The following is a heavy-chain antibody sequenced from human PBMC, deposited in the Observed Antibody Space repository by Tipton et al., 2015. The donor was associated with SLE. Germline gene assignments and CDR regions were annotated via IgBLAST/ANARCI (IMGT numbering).Heavy chain of an antibody. CDR1: GGSFSGYY. J-gene: IGHJ4*02. Sequence: LRLSCAVYGGSFSGYYWSWTRQPPGKGLEWIGEINHSGSTNYNPSLKSRVTISVDTSKNQFSLKLSSVTAADTAVYYCARGELGIRTFDYWGQGTLVTVSS. CDR2: INHSGST. D-gene: IGHD7-27*01. CDR3: ARGELGIRTFDY. V-gene: IGHV4-34*01.